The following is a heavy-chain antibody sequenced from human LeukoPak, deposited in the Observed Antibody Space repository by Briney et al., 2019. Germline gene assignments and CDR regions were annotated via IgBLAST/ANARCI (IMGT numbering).Heavy chain of an antibody. D-gene: IGHD7-27*01. CDR3: ARDLSSTPNWELDH. CDR2: ISPGSGDT. J-gene: IGHJ5*02. Sequence: AASVKVSCKASGYTFSGYFMHWVRQAPGPGLEWMGRISPGSGDTEFAQKFQGRVTMTRDTSISTAYMEVSGLTFDDTAIYYCARDLSSTPNWELDHWGQGTLVTVSS. CDR1: GYTFSGYF. V-gene: IGHV1-2*06.